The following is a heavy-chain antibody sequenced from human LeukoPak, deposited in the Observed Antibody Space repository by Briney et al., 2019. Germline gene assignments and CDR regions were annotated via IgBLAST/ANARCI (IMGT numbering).Heavy chain of an antibody. J-gene: IGHJ6*02. V-gene: IGHV3-30-3*01. D-gene: IGHD3-10*01. Sequence: PGGSLRLSCAASGFTFSSYAMHWVRQAPGKGLEWVAVISYDGSNKYYADSVKGRFTIFRDNSKNTLYLQMNSLRAEDTAVYYCARGKGELLRYYYYGMDVWGQGTTVTVSS. CDR3: ARGKGELLRYYYYGMDV. CDR2: ISYDGSNK. CDR1: GFTFSSYA.